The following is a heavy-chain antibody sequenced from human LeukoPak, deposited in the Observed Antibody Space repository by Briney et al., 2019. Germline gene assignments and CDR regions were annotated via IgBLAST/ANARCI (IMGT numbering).Heavy chain of an antibody. D-gene: IGHD2-2*01. J-gene: IGHJ3*02. CDR1: GGSISSGGYY. CDR2: IYNSGST. Sequence: PSETLSVTCTVSGGSISSGGYYWSWIRQHPGKGLEWIGYIYNSGSTDHNPSLKSRVTISLDTSKNQFSLKLGSVTAADTAVYYCAREPIIVVPAAPGRDAFDIWGQGTMVTVSS. CDR3: AREPIIVVPAAPGRDAFDI. V-gene: IGHV4-31*03.